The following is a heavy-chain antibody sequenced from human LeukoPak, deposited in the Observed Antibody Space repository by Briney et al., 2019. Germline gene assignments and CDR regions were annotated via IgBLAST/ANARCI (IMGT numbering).Heavy chain of an antibody. CDR3: ARDRYYYGSGSYWTVDY. CDR1: GFTFSSYS. J-gene: IGHJ4*02. Sequence: PGGSLRLSCAASGFTFSSYSMNWVRQAPGKGLEWVSYISSSSSTIYYADSVKGRFTISRDNAKNSLYLQMNSLRDEDTAVYYCARDRYYYGSGSYWTVDYWGQGTLVTVSS. CDR2: ISSSSSTI. V-gene: IGHV3-48*02. D-gene: IGHD3-10*01.